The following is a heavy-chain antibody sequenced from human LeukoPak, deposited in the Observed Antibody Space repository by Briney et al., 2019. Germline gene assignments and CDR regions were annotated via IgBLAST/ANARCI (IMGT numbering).Heavy chain of an antibody. CDR2: ITSTGGGT. V-gene: IGHV3-23*01. J-gene: IGHJ4*02. Sequence: GGSLRLSCAASGFILSNYSMSWVRQAPGMGLEGVSTITSTGGGTYYPHSMKGRFPSSRDNSKNTLYLYMNSLRAVDTAVYPCARGSFCGQGTLVTVSS. CDR1: GFILSNYS. CDR3: ARGSF.